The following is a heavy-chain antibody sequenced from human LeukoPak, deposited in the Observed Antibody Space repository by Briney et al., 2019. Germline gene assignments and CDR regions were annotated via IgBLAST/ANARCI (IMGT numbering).Heavy chain of an antibody. Sequence: GGSLRLSCAASDFTFRSYAMSWVRQAQGKGLEWVSGISNSGDDTYYADSVKGRFTISRDNSKNTLYLQMNSLRAEDTAVYFCAKDTWASNYGFDYWGQGALVTVSS. D-gene: IGHD4-11*01. V-gene: IGHV3-23*01. CDR1: DFTFRSYA. CDR2: ISNSGDDT. CDR3: AKDTWASNYGFDY. J-gene: IGHJ4*02.